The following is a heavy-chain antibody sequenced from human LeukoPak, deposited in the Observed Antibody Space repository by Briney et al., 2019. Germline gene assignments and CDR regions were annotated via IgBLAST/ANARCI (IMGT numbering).Heavy chain of an antibody. J-gene: IGHJ5*02. CDR1: GFTFSSYG. Sequence: PGRSLRLSCAASGFTFSSYGMHWVRQAPGKGLEWVAVIWYDGSNKYYADSVKGRFTISRDNSKNTLYLQMNSLRAEDTAVYYCARDGIAVAGTGWLDPWGQGTLVTVSS. CDR3: ARDGIAVAGTGWLDP. V-gene: IGHV3-33*01. CDR2: IWYDGSNK. D-gene: IGHD6-19*01.